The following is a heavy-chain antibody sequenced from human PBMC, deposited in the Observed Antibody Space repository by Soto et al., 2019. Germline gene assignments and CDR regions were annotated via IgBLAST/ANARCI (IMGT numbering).Heavy chain of an antibody. CDR2: VTADGGT. CDR3: APHVSCSGGSCQYDAFAI. V-gene: IGHV3-23*01. CDR1: GFTVSSHA. D-gene: IGHD2-15*01. J-gene: IGHJ3*02. Sequence: EVQVLESGGGLVQPGGSLRLSCEGSGFTVSSHAMTWIRQAPGKGPEWVSTVTADGGTYYADSVKGRFAMSRDTSENTLSLQRNSLGAEDTAAYYCAPHVSCSGGSCQYDAFAIRGQGTMVTVSS.